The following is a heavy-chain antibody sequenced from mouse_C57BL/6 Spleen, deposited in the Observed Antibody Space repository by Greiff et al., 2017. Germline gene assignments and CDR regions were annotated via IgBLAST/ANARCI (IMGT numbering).Heavy chain of an antibody. CDR1: GFTFSSYG. J-gene: IGHJ2*01. CDR2: ISSGGSYT. Sequence: EVQLVESGGDLVKPGGSLKLSCAASGFTFSSYGMSWVRQTPDKRLEWVATISSGGSYTYYPDSVKGRFTISRDNAKNTLYLHMSSLKSEDTAMYYCARPLYDYGFDYWGQGTTLTVSS. V-gene: IGHV5-6*01. CDR3: ARPLYDYGFDY. D-gene: IGHD2-4*01.